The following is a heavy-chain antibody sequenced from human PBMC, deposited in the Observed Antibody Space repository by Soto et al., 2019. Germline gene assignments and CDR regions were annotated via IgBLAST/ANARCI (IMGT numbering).Heavy chain of an antibody. CDR1: GGSLSGFP. D-gene: IGHD4-17*01. CDR2: INHTGRT. J-gene: IGHJ4*02. V-gene: IGHV4-59*01. Sequence: TSETLSLTCSVSGGSLSGFPWIWIRQPPGKGLEWVGYINHTGRTNYNPSLKSRLTISLDMSRNQFSLQLTSVTAADTALYYCARVSSEYGGNGAFDYWGLGTLVTAPQ. CDR3: ARVSSEYGGNGAFDY.